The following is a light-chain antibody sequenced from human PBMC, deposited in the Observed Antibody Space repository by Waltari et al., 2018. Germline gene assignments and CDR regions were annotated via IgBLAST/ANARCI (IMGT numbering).Light chain of an antibody. V-gene: IGLV1-47*01. CDR2: RND. CDR1: TPNTGSND. Sequence: QSVLTQPPTASGTPGQEVTISCSGSTPNTGSNDVYWYQQFPGMAPKLLIDRNDQRPSGVPDRFSGSKSGTSASLAISGLRSEDEADYYCAAWDDSLVVFGGGTKLTVL. J-gene: IGLJ2*01. CDR3: AAWDDSLVV.